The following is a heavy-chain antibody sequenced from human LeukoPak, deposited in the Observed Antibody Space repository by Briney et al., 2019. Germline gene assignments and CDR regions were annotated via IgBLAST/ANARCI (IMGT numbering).Heavy chain of an antibody. V-gene: IGHV3-7*04. CDR2: IKGDGSER. J-gene: IGHJ4*02. D-gene: IGHD3-10*01. CDR3: ARVLPYGSGIQDH. Sequence: GGSLRLSCAASGFAFSSYWMAWVRQTPGKGLEWVAHIKGDGSERYYVDSVKGRFTISGDNAEISLSLQMNSLGAEDTAVYYCARVLPYGSGIQDHWGQGTLVTVSS. CDR1: GFAFSSYW.